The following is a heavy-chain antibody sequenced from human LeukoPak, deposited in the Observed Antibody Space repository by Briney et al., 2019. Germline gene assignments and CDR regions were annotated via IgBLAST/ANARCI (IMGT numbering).Heavy chain of an antibody. D-gene: IGHD3-10*01. J-gene: IGHJ4*02. Sequence: PSETLSLTCTVSGGSTSSYYWSRIRQPPGKGLEWIGYIYTSGSTNYNPSLKSRVTISVDTSKNQFSLKLSSVTAADTAVYYCARGSDYYGSGSPTPDYWGQGTLVTVSS. CDR2: IYTSGST. V-gene: IGHV4-4*09. CDR1: GGSTSSYY. CDR3: ARGSDYYGSGSPTPDY.